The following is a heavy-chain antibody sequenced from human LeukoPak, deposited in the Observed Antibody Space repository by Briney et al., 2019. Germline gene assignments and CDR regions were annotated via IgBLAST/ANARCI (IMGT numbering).Heavy chain of an antibody. CDR3: ARLRGAPLYYDSSGHPNYYYYYYMDV. J-gene: IGHJ6*03. CDR1: GGSISSYY. Sequence: SETLSLTCTVSGGSISSYYWSWIRQPPGKGLEWIGYIYTSGSANYNPSLKSRVTISVDTSKNQFSLKLSSVTAADTAVYYCARLRGAPLYYDSSGHPNYYYYYYMDVWGKGTTVTVSS. D-gene: IGHD3-22*01. V-gene: IGHV4-4*09. CDR2: IYTSGSA.